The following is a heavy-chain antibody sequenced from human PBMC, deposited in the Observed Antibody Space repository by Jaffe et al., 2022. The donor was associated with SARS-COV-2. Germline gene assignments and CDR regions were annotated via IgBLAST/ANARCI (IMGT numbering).Heavy chain of an antibody. CDR3: ARGLLQFPRGY. CDR2: INPSGGRT. Sequence: QVQLVQSGAEVKKPGASVKVSCKASGYSFTNYYMHWVRQAPGQGLEWMGIINPSGGRTTYAQKFQGRVTMTGDTSSSTFYMELSSLRSDDTAIYYCARGLLQFPRGYWGQGTLVTVSS. CDR1: GYSFTNYY. V-gene: IGHV1-46*01. D-gene: IGHD3-22*01. J-gene: IGHJ4*02.